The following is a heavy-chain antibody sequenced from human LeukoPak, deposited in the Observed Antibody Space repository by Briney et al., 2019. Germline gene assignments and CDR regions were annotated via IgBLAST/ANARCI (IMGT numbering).Heavy chain of an antibody. V-gene: IGHV3-30*18. CDR1: GFTFSSYG. CDR2: ISYDGSNK. CDR3: ANNIKAAAFDY. J-gene: IGHJ4*02. D-gene: IGHD6-13*01. Sequence: GRSLRLSCAASGFTFSSYGMHWVRQAPGKGLEWVAVISYDGSNKYYAGSVKGRFTISRDNSKNTLYLQMNSLRAEDTAVYYCANNIKAAAFDYWGQGTLVTVSS.